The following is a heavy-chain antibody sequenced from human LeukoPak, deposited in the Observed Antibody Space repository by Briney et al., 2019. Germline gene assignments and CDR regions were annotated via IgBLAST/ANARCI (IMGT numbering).Heavy chain of an antibody. CDR1: GFTVSSNY. V-gene: IGHV3-21*01. CDR3: ASGVLERPKGFDI. D-gene: IGHD1-1*01. Sequence: GGSLRLSCAASGFTVSSNYMSWVRQAPGKGLEWVSSISSSSSYIYYADSVKGRFTISRDNAKNSLYLQMNSLRAEDTAVYYCASGVLERPKGFDIWGQGTMVTVSS. CDR2: ISSSSSYI. J-gene: IGHJ3*02.